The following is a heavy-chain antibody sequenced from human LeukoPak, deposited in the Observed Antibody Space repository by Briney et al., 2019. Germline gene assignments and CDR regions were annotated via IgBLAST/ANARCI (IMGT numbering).Heavy chain of an antibody. V-gene: IGHV1-2*02. CDR2: INPSSGDT. J-gene: IGHJ4*02. Sequence: ASVKVSCKAFGYTLTGYYMHWVRQAPGQGLEWMGWINPSSGDTNYAQKFQGRVTMTRDTSISTTYMELRRLTSDDTAVYYCARDLAVATLWGQGTLVTVSS. D-gene: IGHD6-19*01. CDR1: GYTLTGYY. CDR3: ARDLAVATL.